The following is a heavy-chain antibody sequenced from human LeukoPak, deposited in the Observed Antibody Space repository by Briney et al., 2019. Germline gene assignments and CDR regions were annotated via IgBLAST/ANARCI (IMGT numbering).Heavy chain of an antibody. CDR3: AAKGGSNYYYMDV. V-gene: IGHV1-69*06. CDR1: GGTFSSYA. D-gene: IGHD3-16*01. J-gene: IGHJ6*03. Sequence: SVKVSCKASGGTFSSYAISWVRQAPGQGLEWMGGIIPIFGTANYAQKFQGRVTITADKSTSTAYMELSSLRSEDTAVYYCAAKGGSNYYYMDVWGKGTTVTVSS. CDR2: IIPIFGTA.